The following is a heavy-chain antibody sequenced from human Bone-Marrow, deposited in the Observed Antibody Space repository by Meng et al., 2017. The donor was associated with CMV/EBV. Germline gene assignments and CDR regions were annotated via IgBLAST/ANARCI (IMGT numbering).Heavy chain of an antibody. V-gene: IGHV1-69*05. D-gene: IGHD1-1*01. CDR3: ARSRSTGTYFDY. CDR1: GGTDSSYA. CDR2: IIPIFGTA. J-gene: IGHJ4*02. Sequence: CKASGGTDSSYAISWVRQAPGQGLEWMGGIIPIFGTANYAQKFQGRVTITTDESTSTAYMELSSLRSEDTAVYYCARSRSTGTYFDYWGQGTLVTVSS.